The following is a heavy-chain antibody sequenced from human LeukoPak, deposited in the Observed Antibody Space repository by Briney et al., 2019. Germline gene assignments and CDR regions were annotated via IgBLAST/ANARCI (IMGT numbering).Heavy chain of an antibody. CDR2: IKSKTDGGTT. CDR3: GDLGDYRVG. J-gene: IGHJ4*02. Sequence: PGGSLRLSCAASGFTFRNAWMSWVRQAPGKGLEWVGRIKSKTDGGTTEYAAPVKGRFTISRDDSKSTLYLQINSLKLEDTAVYYCGDLGDYRVGWGQGTLVTVSS. V-gene: IGHV3-15*01. D-gene: IGHD4-17*01. CDR1: GFTFRNAW.